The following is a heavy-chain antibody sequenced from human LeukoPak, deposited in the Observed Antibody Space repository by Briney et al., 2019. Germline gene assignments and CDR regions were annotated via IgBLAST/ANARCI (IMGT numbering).Heavy chain of an antibody. J-gene: IGHJ4*02. CDR2: ISSSSSSYI. V-gene: IGHV3-21*01. CDR3: ARLIRYGDYFDY. D-gene: IGHD4-17*01. CDR1: GFTFSSYS. Sequence: GGSLRLSCAASGFTFSSYSTNWVRQAPGKGLEWVSSISSSSSSYIYYADSVKGRFTISRDNAKNSLYLQMNSLRAEDTAVYYCARLIRYGDYFDYWGQGTLVTVSS.